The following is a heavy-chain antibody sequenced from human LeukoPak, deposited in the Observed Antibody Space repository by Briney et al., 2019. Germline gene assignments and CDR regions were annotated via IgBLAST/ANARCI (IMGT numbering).Heavy chain of an antibody. J-gene: IGHJ4*02. CDR2: IYHTGTT. Sequence: SETLSLTCSVSGGSIISYYWSWIRQPLGRGLEWIGYIYHTGTTNYNPSLKSRVTISVNTSTNQLSLRLNSVTAADTAVYYCARGSGWCSSSTCYSFDYWGQGSLVTVSS. CDR1: GGSIISYY. D-gene: IGHD2-2*01. V-gene: IGHV4-59*01. CDR3: ARGSGWCSSSTCYSFDY.